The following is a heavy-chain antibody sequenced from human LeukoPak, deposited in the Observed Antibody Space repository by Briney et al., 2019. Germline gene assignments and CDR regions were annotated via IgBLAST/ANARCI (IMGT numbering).Heavy chain of an antibody. J-gene: IGHJ3*02. CDR1: GGSISSYY. Sequence: SETLSLTCTVSGGSISSYYWGWIRQPPGKGLEWIGSIYYSGSTYYNPSLKSRVTISVDTSKNQFSLKLSSVTAADTAVYYCAGEAAAGKGDAFDIWGQGTMVTVSS. CDR3: AGEAAAGKGDAFDI. D-gene: IGHD6-13*01. CDR2: IYYSGST. V-gene: IGHV4-39*01.